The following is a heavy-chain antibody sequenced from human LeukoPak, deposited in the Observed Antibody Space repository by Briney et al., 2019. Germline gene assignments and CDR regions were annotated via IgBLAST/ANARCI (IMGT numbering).Heavy chain of an antibody. CDR3: AKGFAYYYDSSGYQIDY. J-gene: IGHJ4*02. Sequence: GGSLRLSCAASGFTFSSYGMHWVRQAPGKGLEWVAVISYDGSNKYYADSVKGRFTISRDNSKNTLYLQMNNLRAEDTAVYYCAKGFAYYYDSSGYQIDYWGQGTLVTVSS. D-gene: IGHD3-22*01. CDR1: GFTFSSYG. CDR2: ISYDGSNK. V-gene: IGHV3-30*18.